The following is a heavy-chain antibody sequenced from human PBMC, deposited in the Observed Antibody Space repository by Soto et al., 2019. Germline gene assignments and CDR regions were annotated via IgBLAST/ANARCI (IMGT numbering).Heavy chain of an antibody. CDR3: AKEGTAEWIHYYYPTDV. V-gene: IGHV3-23*01. J-gene: IGHJ6*02. CDR1: GFIFENFG. D-gene: IGHD5-18*01. CDR2: ISGSGFKK. Sequence: GGSLRLSCAASGFIFENFGMSWVRQAPGKGLEWISSISGSGFKKYYADSVKGRFTISRDNSKSTVYLELNNLSAEDTAFYYCAKEGTAEWIHYYYPTDVWGRGTPVTVSS.